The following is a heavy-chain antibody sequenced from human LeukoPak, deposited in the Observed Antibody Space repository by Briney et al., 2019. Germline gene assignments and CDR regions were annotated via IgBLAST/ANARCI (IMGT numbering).Heavy chain of an antibody. V-gene: IGHV3-23*01. CDR1: GFTFSGST. D-gene: IGHD2-2*01. Sequence: PPGGSLRLSCAASGFTFSGSTMSWVRQAPGKGLEWVPGISGSGGTTRHADSVKGRFTISRDNSKNTLYLQMNSLRAEDTAVYYCARDRGIVVVPTLFDYWGQGTLVTVSS. J-gene: IGHJ4*02. CDR3: ARDRGIVVVPTLFDY. CDR2: ISGSGGTT.